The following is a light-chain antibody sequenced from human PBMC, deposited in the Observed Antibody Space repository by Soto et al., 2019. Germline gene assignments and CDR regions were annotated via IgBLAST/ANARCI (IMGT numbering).Light chain of an antibody. CDR3: SSYTSSSTDV. V-gene: IGLV2-18*02. J-gene: IGLJ1*01. Sequence: QSVLTQPPSVSGSPGQSVAISCTGTSSDVGGSNGVSWYQQPPGTAPKLMIYDVSNRPSGVPDRFSGSKSGTTASLTISGLQSEDEGDYYCSSYTSSSTDVFGTGTKLTVL. CDR2: DVS. CDR1: SSDVGGSNG.